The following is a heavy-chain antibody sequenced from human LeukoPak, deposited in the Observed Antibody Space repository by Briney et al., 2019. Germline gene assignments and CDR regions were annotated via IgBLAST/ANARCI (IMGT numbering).Heavy chain of an antibody. CDR3: ARDLLWCGELVQNWFDP. Sequence: APVKVSCKAFGYTFTSYGISWVRQAPGHGLEWRGWISAYNGNTNYAQKLQGRVTMTTDTSTSTAYMELRSLRADDTAVYYCARDLLWCGELVQNWFDPWGQGTLVTVSS. J-gene: IGHJ5*02. CDR2: ISAYNGNT. D-gene: IGHD3-10*01. CDR1: GYTFTSYG. V-gene: IGHV1-18*01.